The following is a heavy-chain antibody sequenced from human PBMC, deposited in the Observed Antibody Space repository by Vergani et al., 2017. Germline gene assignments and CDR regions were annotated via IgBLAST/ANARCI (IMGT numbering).Heavy chain of an antibody. CDR2: INAGNVNT. V-gene: IGHV1-3*01. CDR3: ARVAMGYCSSTSCSTRYNWFDP. CDR1: GYTFTSYA. D-gene: IGHD2-2*02. Sequence: QVQLVQSGAEVKKPGASVKVSCKASGYTFTSYAMHWVRQAPGQRHEWMGWINAGNVNTKYSKKFQGRVTITRDTSASTAYIELSSLRSEDTAVYYCARVAMGYCSSTSCSTRYNWFDPWGQGTLVTVSS. J-gene: IGHJ5*02.